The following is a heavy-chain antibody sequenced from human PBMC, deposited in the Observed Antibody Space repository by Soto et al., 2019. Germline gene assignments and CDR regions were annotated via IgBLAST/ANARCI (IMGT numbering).Heavy chain of an antibody. J-gene: IGHJ6*02. CDR3: ARGFRDAVAGTLYYYYYGMDV. Sequence: ASVKVSCKASGYTFTSYDINWVRQATGQGLEWMGWMNPNSGNTGYAQKFQGRVTMTRNTSISTAYMELSSLRSEDTAVYYCARGFRDAVAGTLYYYYYGMDVWGQGTTVTVSS. CDR1: GYTFTSYD. D-gene: IGHD6-19*01. CDR2: MNPNSGNT. V-gene: IGHV1-8*01.